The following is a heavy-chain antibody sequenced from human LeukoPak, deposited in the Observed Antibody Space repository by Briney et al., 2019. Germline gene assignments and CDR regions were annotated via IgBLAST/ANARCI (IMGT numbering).Heavy chain of an antibody. J-gene: IGHJ4*02. CDR3: ARDIVYDQTTTGSVVVTASY. CDR1: GGSISSYY. V-gene: IGHV4-59*01. CDR2: IYYSGRT. D-gene: IGHD2-21*02. Sequence: SETLSLTCTVSGGSISSYYWSWIRQPPGKGLEWIGYIYYSGRTNYNPSLKSRVTISVDTSKNQFSLKLSSVTATDTAVYYCARDIVYDQTTTGSVVVTASYWGQGTLVTVSS.